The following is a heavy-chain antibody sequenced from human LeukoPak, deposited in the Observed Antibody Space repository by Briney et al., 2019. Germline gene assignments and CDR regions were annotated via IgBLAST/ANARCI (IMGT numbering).Heavy chain of an antibody. CDR2: IHRSGST. V-gene: IGHV4-38-2*02. D-gene: IGHD1-26*01. CDR3: ARDVGATVHGY. CDR1: GYSISSDYY. Sequence: PSETLSLTCTVSGYSISSDYYWGWIRQPSGKGLEWIGSIHRSGSTYYNPSLESRVTISVDTSKNQFSLMLSSVTAADTAVYYCARDVGATVHGYWGQGTLVTVSS. J-gene: IGHJ4*02.